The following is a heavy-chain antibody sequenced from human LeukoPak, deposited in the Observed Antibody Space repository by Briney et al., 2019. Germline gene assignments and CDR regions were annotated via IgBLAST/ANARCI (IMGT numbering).Heavy chain of an antibody. CDR3: ARVVAVAAFDY. Sequence: GGSLRLSCAASGFTFSSYWMRWVRQAPGKGLEWVANIKQDGGEKYYVDSVKGRFTISRDNAKNSLYLQMNSLRAEDTAVYYCARVVAVAAFDYWGQGTLVTVSS. J-gene: IGHJ4*02. D-gene: IGHD6-19*01. V-gene: IGHV3-7*05. CDR1: GFTFSSYW. CDR2: IKQDGGEK.